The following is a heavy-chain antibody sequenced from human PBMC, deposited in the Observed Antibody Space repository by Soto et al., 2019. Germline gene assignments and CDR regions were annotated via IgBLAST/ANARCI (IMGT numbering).Heavy chain of an antibody. CDR1: GGSISSGGHY. V-gene: IGHV4-31*03. D-gene: IGHD3-10*01. Sequence: SETLSLTCTVSGGSISSGGHYWSWIRQHPGKGLEWIGYIYNSGSTYYNPSLKSRVTISLDTSKNQFSLKLSSVTAADTAVYYCAKDHAGFIMGSGAFDIWGQGTMVTVSS. J-gene: IGHJ3*02. CDR2: IYNSGST. CDR3: AKDHAGFIMGSGAFDI.